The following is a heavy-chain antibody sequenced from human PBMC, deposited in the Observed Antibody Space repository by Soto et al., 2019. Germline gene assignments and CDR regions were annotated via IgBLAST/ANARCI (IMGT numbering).Heavy chain of an antibody. J-gene: IGHJ4*02. Sequence: GESLKISCKGSGYSFSSYLIRWVRQRPGKGLEWMGIIYPGDSDTRYSPSFQGQVTISADKSISTAYLQWSSLKASDTAMYYCARSDTAMEIFDYWGQGTLVTVS. CDR2: IYPGDSDT. CDR3: ARSDTAMEIFDY. CDR1: GYSFSSYL. D-gene: IGHD5-18*01. V-gene: IGHV5-51*01.